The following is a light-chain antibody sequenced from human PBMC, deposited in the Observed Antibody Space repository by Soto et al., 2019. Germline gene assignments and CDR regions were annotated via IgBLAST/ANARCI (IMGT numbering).Light chain of an antibody. J-gene: IGKJ1*01. V-gene: IGKV1-5*03. CDR3: QQYDTYDAWT. Sequence: DIQMTQSPSTLSASVGDRVTITCRASQSINSWLAWYQQKPGKAPKLLIYRASSLESGVPSRFSGSASGREFPLTITSLQPDDFATYYCQQYDTYDAWTLGQGTKVEMK. CDR1: QSINSW. CDR2: RAS.